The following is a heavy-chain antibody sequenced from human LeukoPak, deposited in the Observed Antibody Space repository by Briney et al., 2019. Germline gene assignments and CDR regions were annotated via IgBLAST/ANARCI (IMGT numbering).Heavy chain of an antibody. CDR3: TRDLRIAMIADAFDL. V-gene: IGHV3-21*01. J-gene: IGHJ3*01. D-gene: IGHD3-22*01. Sequence: GGSLRLSCAASGFTFDDYSMNWVRQAPGKGLEWVSFISSSSGYIFYADSMKGRFTISRDNAKNSLYLQMNSLRADDTAIYYCTRDLRIAMIADAFDLWGQGTMVTVSS. CDR1: GFTFDDYS. CDR2: ISSSSGYI.